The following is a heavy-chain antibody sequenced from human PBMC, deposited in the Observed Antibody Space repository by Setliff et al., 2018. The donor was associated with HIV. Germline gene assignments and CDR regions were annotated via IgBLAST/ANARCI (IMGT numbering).Heavy chain of an antibody. J-gene: IGHJ6*03. D-gene: IGHD1-26*01. V-gene: IGHV4-61*09. CDR1: GGSVSSGRFY. CDR2: IYTSGST. Sequence: PSETLSLTCPVSGGSVSSGRFYWSWNRQPAGKGLEWIGQIYTSGSTNYNPSLRSRVTISVDTSKNQFSLKLTTVTAADTAVYYCARGQDLGATWTGYYYYYMDVWGKGTTVTVSS. CDR3: ARGQDLGATWTGYYYYYMDV.